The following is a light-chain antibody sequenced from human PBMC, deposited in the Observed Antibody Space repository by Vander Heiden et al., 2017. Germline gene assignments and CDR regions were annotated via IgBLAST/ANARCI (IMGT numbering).Light chain of an antibody. J-gene: IGKJ2*01. CDR3: QQNESLLT. CDR2: AAS. Sequence: DIQLTQSPAFLSASVGDRVTITCQARQDIGKDLSWYQQTPGKAPNLLIYAASSFEVGVPSRFSASGSGTEFILTSNRLPPEDIAVYYCQQNESLLTFGQGTKVEIK. CDR1: QDIGKD. V-gene: IGKV1-33*01.